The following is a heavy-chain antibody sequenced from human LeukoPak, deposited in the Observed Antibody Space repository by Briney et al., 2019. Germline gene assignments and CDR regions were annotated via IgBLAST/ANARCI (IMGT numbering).Heavy chain of an antibody. Sequence: WGSLRLYCAASGFTINRARLSWLGQGQGQRLELVANIKEDGSEKYYVVSVKGRFTISRDNTKNSLYLQMDSLRVDDTAIYYCAKDGEGYSWGQGTLVTVSS. CDR1: GFTINRAR. D-gene: IGHD3-10*01. CDR2: IKEDGSEK. CDR3: AKDGEGYS. V-gene: IGHV3-7*01. J-gene: IGHJ4*02.